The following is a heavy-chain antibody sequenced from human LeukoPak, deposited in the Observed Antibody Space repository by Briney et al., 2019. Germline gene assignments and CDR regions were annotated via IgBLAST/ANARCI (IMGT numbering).Heavy chain of an antibody. V-gene: IGHV3-74*01. J-gene: IGHJ6*02. Sequence: SGGSLRLSCAASGFTFSSYWMHWVRQAPGKGLVWVSHINRDGSTTNCADSVKGRFTISRDNARNTLYLQMNSLRDEDTAVYYCAREYDSSGYQSYGMDVWGQGTTVTVSS. CDR1: GFTFSSYW. D-gene: IGHD3-22*01. CDR3: AREYDSSGYQSYGMDV. CDR2: INRDGSTT.